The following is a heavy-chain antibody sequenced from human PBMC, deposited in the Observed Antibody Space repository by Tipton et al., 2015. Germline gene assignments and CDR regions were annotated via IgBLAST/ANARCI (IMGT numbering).Heavy chain of an antibody. D-gene: IGHD3-22*01. CDR2: IIPNSDTT. V-gene: IGHV1-69*01. Sequence: QSGAEVKKPGSSVKVSCKTSGGNFRSYAVSWVRQAPGQGLEWMGGIIPNSDTTNYAQEFRGRVTITADESTRTAYMELSSLRSDDTAVYYCAKLGDYDSSGYYYGRLDYWGQGTLVTVSS. J-gene: IGHJ4*02. CDR1: GGNFRSYA. CDR3: AKLGDYDSSGYYYGRLDY.